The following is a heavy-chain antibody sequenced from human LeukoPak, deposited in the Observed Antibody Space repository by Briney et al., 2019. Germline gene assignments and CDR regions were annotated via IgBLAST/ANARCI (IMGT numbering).Heavy chain of an antibody. CDR2: VFYNGAT. J-gene: IGHJ4*02. CDR3: ARAVDIGGASDFDY. D-gene: IGHD3-16*01. V-gene: IGHV4-39*07. Sequence: SETLSLTCIVSGGSISSSIYYWAWVRQPPGKGLEWIGTVFYNGATYYNPSLKSRVTISVDTSKNQFSLKLSSVTAADTAVYYCARAVDIGGASDFDYWGQGTLVTVSS. CDR1: GGSISSSIYY.